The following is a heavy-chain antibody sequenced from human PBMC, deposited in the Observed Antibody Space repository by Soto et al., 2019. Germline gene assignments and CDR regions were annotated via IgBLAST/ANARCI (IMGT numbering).Heavy chain of an antibody. CDR1: GGSFSGYY. CDR2: INHSGST. D-gene: IGHD6-13*01. J-gene: IGHJ6*03. Sequence: SETLSLTCAVYGGSFSGYYWSWIRQPPGKGLEWIGEINHSGSTNYNPSLKSRVTISVDTSKNQFSLKLSSVTAADTAVYYCARGHVGIAAAGVGYYYYYMDVWGKGTTVTVSS. V-gene: IGHV4-34*01. CDR3: ARGHVGIAAAGVGYYYYYMDV.